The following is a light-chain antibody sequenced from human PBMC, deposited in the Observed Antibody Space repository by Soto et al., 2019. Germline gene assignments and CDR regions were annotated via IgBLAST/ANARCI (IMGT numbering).Light chain of an antibody. CDR2: DNY. CDR1: SSNIGNNY. CDR3: ATWDSSLSDVV. Sequence: SVLTQPPSVSATPGQKVTISCSGSSSNIGNNYVSWYQQFPGAAPKLLIYDNYWRPSGIPDRFSASKSGTSATLGITGLQTGDESDYYCATWDSSLSDVVVGGGTKLTVL. V-gene: IGLV1-51*01. J-gene: IGLJ2*01.